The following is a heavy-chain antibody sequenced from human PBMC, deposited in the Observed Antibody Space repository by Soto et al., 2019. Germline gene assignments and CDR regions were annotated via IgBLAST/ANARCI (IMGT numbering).Heavy chain of an antibody. CDR3: ARGGSGWYWGTFDY. D-gene: IGHD6-19*01. J-gene: IGHJ4*02. Sequence: QVQLQESGPGLVKPSGTLSLTCAVSGGSISSSNWWSWVRQPPVKGLEWIGEIYHSGSTNYNPSLKSRVTRSVDKSKNQCSLKLSSVTAADTAVYYCARGGSGWYWGTFDYWCQGTLVTVSS. CDR2: IYHSGST. CDR1: GGSISSSNW. V-gene: IGHV4-4*02.